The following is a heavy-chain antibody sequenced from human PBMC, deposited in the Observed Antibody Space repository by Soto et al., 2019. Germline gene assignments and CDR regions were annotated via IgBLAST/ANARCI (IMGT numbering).Heavy chain of an antibody. V-gene: IGHV3-23*01. J-gene: IGHJ3*02. Sequence: EVHLLESGGGLVQPGGSLRLSCAASGFPFTTYAMTWVRQAPGKGLEWVSAITSGGSTYYTDSVKGRFIISRDNSKNTLYLQMNSLRADDTAVYFCAKGPSGDWNDAFDIWGRGTMVSVFS. D-gene: IGHD1-1*01. CDR2: ITSGGST. CDR1: GFPFTTYA. CDR3: AKGPSGDWNDAFDI.